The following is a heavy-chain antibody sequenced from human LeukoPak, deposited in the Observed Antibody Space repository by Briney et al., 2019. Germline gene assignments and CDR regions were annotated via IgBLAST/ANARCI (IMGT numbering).Heavy chain of an antibody. J-gene: IGHJ5*02. V-gene: IGHV3-20*04. Sequence: RPGGSLRLSCAASGFTFDDYGMSWVRQAPGKGLEWVSGINWNGGSTGYADSVKGRFTISRDNAKNSLYLQMNSLRAEDTAVYYCARALRYFDWLSTSPEYNWFDPWGQGTLVTVSS. CDR1: GFTFDDYG. CDR3: ARALRYFDWLSTSPEYNWFDP. CDR2: INWNGGST. D-gene: IGHD3-9*01.